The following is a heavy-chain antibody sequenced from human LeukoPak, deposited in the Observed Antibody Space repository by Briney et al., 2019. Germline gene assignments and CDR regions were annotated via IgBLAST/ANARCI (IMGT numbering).Heavy chain of an antibody. D-gene: IGHD5/OR15-5a*01. CDR1: GFTFSSYA. CDR3: ARAYSVYALGY. CDR2: ISYDGSNK. J-gene: IGHJ4*02. V-gene: IGHV3-30*04. Sequence: GGSLRLSCAASGFTFSSYAMHWFRQAPGKGLEWVAVISYDGSNKYNADSVKGRFTISRDNSKNTLYLQMNSLRAEDTAVYYCARAYSVYALGYWGQGTLVTVSS.